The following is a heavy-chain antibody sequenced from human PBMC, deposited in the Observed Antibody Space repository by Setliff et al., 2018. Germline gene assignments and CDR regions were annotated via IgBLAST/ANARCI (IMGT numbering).Heavy chain of an antibody. D-gene: IGHD2-15*01. CDR1: GYRFTSYW. CDR2: IYPGDSDT. V-gene: IGHV5-51*01. CDR3: ARLTPETDFDY. Sequence: GESLKISCKASGYRFTSYWIGWVRQMPGKGLEWMGIIYPGDSDTRHSPSFQGQVTISADKSISTVYLQWSSLKASDTAIYYCARLTPETDFDYWGPGTLVTVSS. J-gene: IGHJ4*02.